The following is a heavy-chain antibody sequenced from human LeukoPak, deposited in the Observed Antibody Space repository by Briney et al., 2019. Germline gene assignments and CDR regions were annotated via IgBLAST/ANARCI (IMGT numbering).Heavy chain of an antibody. CDR1: GFTFSSYN. D-gene: IGHD3-3*01. CDR3: ARGSLEARAFDI. V-gene: IGHV3-21*01. Sequence: GGSLRLSCAASGFTFSSYNMDWVRQAPGKGLEWVSSITSSSSYIYYADSMKGRFTISRDNAKNSLYLQMNSLRAEDTAVYYCARGSLEARAFDIWGQGTMVTVSS. J-gene: IGHJ3*02. CDR2: ITSSSSYI.